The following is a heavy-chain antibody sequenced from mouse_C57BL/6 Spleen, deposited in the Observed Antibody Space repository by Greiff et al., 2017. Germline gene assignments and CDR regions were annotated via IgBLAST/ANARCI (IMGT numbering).Heavy chain of an antibody. CDR1: GYTFTGYW. CDR3: ARRERERWFAY. V-gene: IGHV1-55*01. Sequence: VQLKQSGAELVKPGASVTLSCKASGYTFTGYWITWVKQRPGQGLEWLGDIYPGSGSTNYNEKFKGKATLTVDTSSSTAYMQLSSLTSEDSAVYYCARRERERWFAYWGQGTLVTVSA. CDR2: IYPGSGST. J-gene: IGHJ3*01.